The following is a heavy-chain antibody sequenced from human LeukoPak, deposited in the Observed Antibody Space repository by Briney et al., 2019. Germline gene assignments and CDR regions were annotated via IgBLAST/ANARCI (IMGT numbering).Heavy chain of an antibody. CDR1: GGSISSYH. V-gene: IGHV4-4*07. CDR3: ARDKAAMVDYYYYYMDV. Sequence: SETLSLTCTVSGGSISSYHWSWIRQPAGKGLEWIGRIYTSGSTNYNPSLKSRVTMSVDTSKNQFSLKLSSVTAADTAVYYCARDKAAMVDYYYYYMDVWGKGTTVTVSS. D-gene: IGHD5-18*01. J-gene: IGHJ6*03. CDR2: IYTSGST.